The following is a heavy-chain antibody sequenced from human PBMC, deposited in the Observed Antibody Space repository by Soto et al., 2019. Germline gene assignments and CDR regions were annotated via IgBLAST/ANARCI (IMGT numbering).Heavy chain of an antibody. D-gene: IGHD3-22*01. J-gene: IGHJ4*02. CDR1: GFTFKTYT. CDR3: AKGSSDHYYSFDY. Sequence: VQLSDSGGGSVQPGASLRLSCAASGFTFKTYTMNWARQAPGQGLEWVSANIGSGTDTYYADSVKGRFTISRDNSRNTRYLLMNSLRAEDTAVYYCAKGSSDHYYSFDYCGQGTLVTVSS. CDR2: NIGSGTDT. V-gene: IGHV3-23*01.